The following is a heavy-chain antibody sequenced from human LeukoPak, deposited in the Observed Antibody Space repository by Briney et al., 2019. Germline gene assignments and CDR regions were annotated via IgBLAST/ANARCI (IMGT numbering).Heavy chain of an antibody. Sequence: PSETLSLTCAVYGGSFSGYYWSWIRQPPGKGLEWIGEINHSGSTNYNPSLKSRVTISVDTSKSQFSLKLSSVTAADTAVYYCARRGPFWSGKPQFDYWGQGTLVTVSS. CDR2: INHSGST. CDR3: ARRGPFWSGKPQFDY. CDR1: GGSFSGYY. V-gene: IGHV4-34*01. D-gene: IGHD3-3*01. J-gene: IGHJ4*02.